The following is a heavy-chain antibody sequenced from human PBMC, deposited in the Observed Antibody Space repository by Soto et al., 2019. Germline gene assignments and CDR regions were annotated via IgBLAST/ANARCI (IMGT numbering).Heavy chain of an antibody. Sequence: SETLSLTCTVSGGSISSGDYYWSWIRQPPGKGLEWIGYIYYSGSTYYNPSLKSRVTISVDTSKNQFSLKLSSVTAADTAVYYCARSGITIFGVVLPYYYYGMDVWGQGXTVTVCS. CDR1: GGSISSGDYY. D-gene: IGHD3-3*01. CDR2: IYYSGST. J-gene: IGHJ6*02. V-gene: IGHV4-30-4*01. CDR3: ARSGITIFGVVLPYYYYGMDV.